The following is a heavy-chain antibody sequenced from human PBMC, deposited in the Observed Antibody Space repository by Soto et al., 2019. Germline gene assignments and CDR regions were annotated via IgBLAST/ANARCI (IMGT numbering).Heavy chain of an antibody. CDR1: GFTVSSNY. CDR2: IYSGGST. J-gene: IGHJ4*02. CDR3: ARGGTMALDY. D-gene: IGHD3-10*01. Sequence: EVQLVESGGGLVQPGGSLRLSCAASGFTVSSNYMSWVRQAPGKGLEWVSVIYSGGSTYYADSVKGRFTTSRDNSKHSLYLQMNSLRADDTAVYYCARGGTMALDYWGQGTLVTVSS. V-gene: IGHV3-66*01.